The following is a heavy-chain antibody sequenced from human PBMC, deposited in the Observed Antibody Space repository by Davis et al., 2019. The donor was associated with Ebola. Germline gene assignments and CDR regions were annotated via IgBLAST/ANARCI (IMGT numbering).Heavy chain of an antibody. V-gene: IGHV3-11*04. D-gene: IGHD3-3*01. CDR1: GFTFSDYY. CDR3: AKDPGAFWSGYYCYFDY. J-gene: IGHJ4*02. Sequence: GESLKISCAASGFTFSDYYMSWIRQAPGKGLEWVSYISSSGSTIYYADSVKGRFTISRDNAKNSLYLQMNSLRDEDTAVYYCAKDPGAFWSGYYCYFDYWGQGTLVTVSS. CDR2: ISSSGSTI.